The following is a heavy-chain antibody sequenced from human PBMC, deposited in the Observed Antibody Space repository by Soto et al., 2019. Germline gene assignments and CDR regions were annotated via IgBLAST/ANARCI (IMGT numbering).Heavy chain of an antibody. CDR1: GASISYGGFS. Sequence: QLQLQESGSGVVKTSETLSLTCTVSGASISYGGFSWSWIRQSPGKGLEWIGSISHLENTYFHPSFKSRLTMSIDRTRNQFSLKLSSVTAADMAVYYCARGGGYDSFDYWGQGVLVTVSS. CDR2: ISHLENT. V-gene: IGHV4-30-2*06. CDR3: ARGGGYDSFDY. J-gene: IGHJ4*02. D-gene: IGHD5-12*01.